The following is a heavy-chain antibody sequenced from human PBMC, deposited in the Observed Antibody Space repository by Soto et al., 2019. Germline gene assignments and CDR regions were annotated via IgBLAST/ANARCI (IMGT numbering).Heavy chain of an antibody. CDR2: ISSSSSYI. Sequence: GGSLRLSCAASGFTFSSYSMNWVRQAPGKGLEWVSSISSSSSYIYYADSVKGRFTISRDNAKNSLYLQMNSLRAEDTAVYYCARGLLVAAAGRDYYYYYGMDVWGQGTTVTVSS. CDR3: ARGLLVAAAGRDYYYYYGMDV. J-gene: IGHJ6*02. D-gene: IGHD6-13*01. CDR1: GFTFSSYS. V-gene: IGHV3-21*01.